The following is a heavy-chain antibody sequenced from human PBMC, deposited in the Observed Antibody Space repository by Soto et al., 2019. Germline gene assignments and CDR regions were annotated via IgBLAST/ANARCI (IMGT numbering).Heavy chain of an antibody. D-gene: IGHD5-18*01. V-gene: IGHV2-5*02. Sequence: ESGPTLVNPTRTVRLTCTFSGFSLSTSGVGVGWIRQPPGKALEWLALIYWDDDKRYSPSLKSRLTITKDTSKNQVVLTMTNMDPVDTATYYCAHRRSEYSYGSPLDYWGQGTLVTVSS. J-gene: IGHJ4*02. CDR1: GFSLSTSGVG. CDR3: AHRRSEYSYGSPLDY. CDR2: IYWDDDK.